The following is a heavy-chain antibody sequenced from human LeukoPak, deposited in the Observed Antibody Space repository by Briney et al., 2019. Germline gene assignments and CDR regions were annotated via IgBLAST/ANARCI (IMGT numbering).Heavy chain of an antibody. CDR2: VSGSGGNT. D-gene: IGHD6-19*01. Sequence: AGSLRLSCAASGFTFNNFAMSWVRQAPGKGPEWVSVVSGSGGNTYYAQYVKGRFTTSRDNSKNTLYLQMKSLRAEDTAIYSCARPRGYSSGYMKYFDYWGQGTLVTVSS. CDR1: GFTFNNFA. J-gene: IGHJ4*02. V-gene: IGHV3-23*01. CDR3: ARPRGYSSGYMKYFDY.